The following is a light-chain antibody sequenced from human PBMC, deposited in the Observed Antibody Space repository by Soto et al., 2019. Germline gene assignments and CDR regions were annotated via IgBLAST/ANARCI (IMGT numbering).Light chain of an antibody. CDR3: SSYTTSTSFIL. Sequence: QSALTQPPSVSGSPGQSVTISCTGTSTDFVSYNRVSWYQQPPGTAPKLMIYEVSSRPSGVSNRFSGSKSGNTASLTISGLQAEDEAYYYCSSYTTSTSFILFGGGTKVTVL. J-gene: IGLJ2*01. CDR2: EVS. CDR1: STDFVSYNR. V-gene: IGLV2-18*02.